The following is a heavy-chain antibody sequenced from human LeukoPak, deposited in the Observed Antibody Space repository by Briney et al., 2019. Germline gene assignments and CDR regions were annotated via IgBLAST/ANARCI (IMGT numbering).Heavy chain of an antibody. CDR1: GFTFSNAW. V-gene: IGHV3-15*01. J-gene: IGHJ4*02. CDR2: IKSKSDGGTT. CDR3: TTYFDYGDYTYFDY. Sequence: NPGGSLRLSCVASGFTFSNAWMNWVRQAPGKGLEWVGRIKSKSDGGTTDYAAPVKGKFTISRDDSKNTLYLQMNSLKTEDTAVYYCTTYFDYGDYTYFDYWGQGTLVTVSS. D-gene: IGHD4-17*01.